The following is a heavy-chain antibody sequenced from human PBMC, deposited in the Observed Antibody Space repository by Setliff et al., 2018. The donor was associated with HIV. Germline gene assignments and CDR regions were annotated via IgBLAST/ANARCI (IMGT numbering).Heavy chain of an antibody. CDR2: INHSGKT. J-gene: IGHJ5*02. V-gene: IGHV4-34*01. Sequence: PSATLSLTCAVYGGSFSGYYWTWIRQPPGKGLEWIGDINHSGKTNYNRSLKSRVTISLDTSKNQFSLRLTSVTAADTAVYYCAREGGTGRSSWYGAYWYDPWGQGTLVTVSS. D-gene: IGHD6-13*01. CDR1: GGSFSGYY. CDR3: AREGGTGRSSWYGAYWYDP.